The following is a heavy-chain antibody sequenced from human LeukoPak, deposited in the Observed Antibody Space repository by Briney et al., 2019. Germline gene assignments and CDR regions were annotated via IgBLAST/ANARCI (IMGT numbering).Heavy chain of an antibody. CDR3: ARLAAAGTIRFDP. CDR2: IYYSGST. V-gene: IGHV4-59*01. J-gene: IGHJ5*02. CDR1: GGSPSSFY. D-gene: IGHD6-13*01. Sequence: PETPSLTCAVSGGSPSSFYGSCVPEPPGQGLEWSGYIYYSGSTNYNPSLKSRVTISVDTSKNQFSLKLSSVTAADTAVYYCARLAAAGTIRFDPWGQGTLVTVSS.